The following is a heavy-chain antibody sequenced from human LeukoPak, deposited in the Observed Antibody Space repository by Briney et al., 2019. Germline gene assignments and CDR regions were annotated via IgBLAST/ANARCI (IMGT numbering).Heavy chain of an antibody. V-gene: IGHV1-8*01. CDR1: GYTFTSYD. CDR3: ARGRLWFGELVFDY. Sequence: ASVKVSCKASGYTFTSYDINWVRQATGQGLEWMGWMNPNSGNTGYAQKFQGRVTMTRNTSISTAYMEVSSLRSEDTAVYYCARGRLWFGELVFDYWGQGTLVTVAS. J-gene: IGHJ4*02. CDR2: MNPNSGNT. D-gene: IGHD3-10*01.